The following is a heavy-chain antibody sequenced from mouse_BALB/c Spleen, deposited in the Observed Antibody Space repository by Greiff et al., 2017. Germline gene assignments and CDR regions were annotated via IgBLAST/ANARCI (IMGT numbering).Heavy chain of an antibody. CDR3: ARQRMDDGNYYAMDY. J-gene: IGHJ4*01. V-gene: IGHV5-6*01. D-gene: IGHD2-12*01. Sequence: EVKVVESGGDLVKPGGSLKLSCAASGFTFSSYGMSWVRQTPDKRLEWVATISSGGSYTYYPDSVKGRFTISRDNAKNTLYLQMSSLKSEDTAMYYCARQRMDDGNYYAMDYWGQGTSVTVSS. CDR1: GFTFSSYG. CDR2: ISSGGSYT.